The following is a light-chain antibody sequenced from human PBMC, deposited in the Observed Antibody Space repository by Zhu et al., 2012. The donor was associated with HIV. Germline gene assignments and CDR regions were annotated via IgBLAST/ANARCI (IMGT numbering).Light chain of an antibody. CDR2: DAS. CDR1: QRVSSSY. CDR3: QQYDNSPAT. Sequence: VLTQSPGTLSLSSGERATLSCRASQRVSSSYLAWYQQKPGQAPRLLIYDASTRATGIPDRFSGSGSGTDFTLTISGLDPEDFAVYYCQQYDNSPATFGQGTKVEIK. J-gene: IGKJ1*01. V-gene: IGKV3-20*01.